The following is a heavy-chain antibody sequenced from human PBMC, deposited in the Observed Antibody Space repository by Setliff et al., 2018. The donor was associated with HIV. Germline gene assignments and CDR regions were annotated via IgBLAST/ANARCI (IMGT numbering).Heavy chain of an antibody. D-gene: IGHD5-12*01. J-gene: IGHJ4*02. CDR3: ARDWRSGYDLNFDY. Sequence: PGGSLRLSCEGSGFTFSVYGMHWVRQAPGKGLEWVALISYDGSNKYYADSVKGRFTISRDNAKNSLYLQMNSLRAEDTAIYYCARDWRSGYDLNFDYWGQGTLVTVSS. CDR1: GFTFSVYG. V-gene: IGHV3-30*12. CDR2: ISYDGSNK.